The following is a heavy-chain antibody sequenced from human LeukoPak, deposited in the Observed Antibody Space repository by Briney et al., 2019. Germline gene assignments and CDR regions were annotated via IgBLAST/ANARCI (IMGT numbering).Heavy chain of an antibody. CDR3: ARDLVPSFYGSGSYAY. Sequence: GGSLRLSCAASGFTFSDYYMSWIRQAPGKGLEWVSYISSSGSTKYYADSVKGRFTISRDNAKNSLSLQMNSLRAEDTAVYYCARDLVPSFYGSGSYAYWGQGTLVTVSS. D-gene: IGHD3-10*01. CDR2: ISSSGSTK. J-gene: IGHJ4*02. CDR1: GFTFSDYY. V-gene: IGHV3-11*01.